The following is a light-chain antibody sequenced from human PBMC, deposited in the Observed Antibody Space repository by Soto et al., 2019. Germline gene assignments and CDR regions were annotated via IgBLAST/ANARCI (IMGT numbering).Light chain of an antibody. J-gene: IGKJ3*01. Sequence: TQMTQSTSTLSASVGDRVTLTCRASQNINNWLAWYQQKPGKAPKVLIYDASSLESGVPSRFSGSGSGTEFTLTISSLQPDDFATYYCQQYDGNFGPGTKVDIK. CDR3: QQYDGN. CDR2: DAS. V-gene: IGKV1-5*01. CDR1: QNINNW.